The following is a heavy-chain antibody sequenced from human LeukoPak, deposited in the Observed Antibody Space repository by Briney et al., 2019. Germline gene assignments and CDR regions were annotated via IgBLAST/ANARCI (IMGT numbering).Heavy chain of an antibody. CDR3: AKDLEAAGEILLWFGELSGFDP. CDR1: RFTFTTSS. J-gene: IGHJ5*02. V-gene: IGHV3-30*04. Sequence: GGSLRLSCAASRFTFTTSSMHWVRQAPGKGLEWVALISFDGGKTSYADSVRGRFTISRDNSKNTLYLQMNSLRAEDTAVYYCAKDLEAAGEILLWFGELSGFDPWGQGTLVTVSS. D-gene: IGHD3-10*01. CDR2: ISFDGGKT.